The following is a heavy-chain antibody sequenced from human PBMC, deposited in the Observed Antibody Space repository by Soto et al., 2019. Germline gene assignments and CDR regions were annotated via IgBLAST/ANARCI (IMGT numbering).Heavy chain of an antibody. CDR1: GFTFDDYT. CDR2: ISWDGGST. D-gene: IGHD1-26*01. CDR3: AKGGWELLFSLDY. V-gene: IGHV3-43*01. Sequence: PGGSLRLSCAASGFTFDDYTMHWVRQAPGKGLEWVSLISWDGGSTYYADSVKGRFTISRDNSKNSLYLQMNSLRTDDTALYYCAKGGWELLFSLDYWGQGTLVTVSS. J-gene: IGHJ4*02.